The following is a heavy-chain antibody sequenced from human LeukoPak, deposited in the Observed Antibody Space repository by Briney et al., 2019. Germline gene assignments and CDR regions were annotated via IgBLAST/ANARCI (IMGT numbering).Heavy chain of an antibody. J-gene: IGHJ4*02. CDR3: ARRGSIAAAGYFDY. CDR1: GYTFTSYY. Sequence: GASVKVSFKAPGYTFTSYYMHWVRQAPGQRLEWMGIINPSGGSTSYAQKFQGRVTMTRDTSTSTVYMELSSLRSEDTAVYYCARRGSIAAAGYFDYWGQGTLVTVSS. D-gene: IGHD6-13*01. CDR2: INPSGGST. V-gene: IGHV1-46*01.